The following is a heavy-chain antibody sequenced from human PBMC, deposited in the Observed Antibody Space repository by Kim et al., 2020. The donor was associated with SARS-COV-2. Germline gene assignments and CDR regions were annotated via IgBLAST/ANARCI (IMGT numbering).Heavy chain of an antibody. CDR3: ARDSNDFWSGYPGAWFDP. CDR1: GGSISSYY. D-gene: IGHD3-3*01. Sequence: SETLSLTCTVSGGSISSYYWSWIRQPPGKGLEWIGYIYYSGSTNYNPSLKSRVTISVDTSKNQFSLKLSSVTAADTAVYYCARDSNDFWSGYPGAWFDPWGQGTLGTVSS. J-gene: IGHJ5*02. V-gene: IGHV4-59*01. CDR2: IYYSGST.